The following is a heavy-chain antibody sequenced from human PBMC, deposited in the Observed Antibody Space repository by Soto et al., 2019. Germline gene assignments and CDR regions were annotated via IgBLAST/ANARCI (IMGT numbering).Heavy chain of an antibody. CDR1: GGSISSYY. D-gene: IGHD1-26*01. CDR3: ARRRSGSYLYYFDY. V-gene: IGHV4-59*01. Sequence: QVQLQESGPGLVKPSETLSLTCTGSGGSISSYYWSWIRQPPGKGLEWSGYIYYSGSTNYNSSLKTRVTISVDTSKNKCSLKLSSVTAADTAVYYCARRRSGSYLYYFDYWGQGTLVTVSS. CDR2: IYYSGST. J-gene: IGHJ4*02.